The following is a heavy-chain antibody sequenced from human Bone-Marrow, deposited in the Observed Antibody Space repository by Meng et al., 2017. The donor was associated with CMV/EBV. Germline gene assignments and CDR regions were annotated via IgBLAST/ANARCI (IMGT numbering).Heavy chain of an antibody. V-gene: IGHV1-69*04. Sequence: SVKVSCKASGGTFSSYTISWVRQAPGQGLEWMGRIIPILGIANYAQKFQGRVTITADKSTSTVYMELSSLRSEDTAVYYCARDGGTLYGMDVWGQGTTVTVSS. J-gene: IGHJ6*02. CDR3: ARDGGTLYGMDV. CDR1: GGTFSSYT. CDR2: IIPILGIA. D-gene: IGHD3-16*01.